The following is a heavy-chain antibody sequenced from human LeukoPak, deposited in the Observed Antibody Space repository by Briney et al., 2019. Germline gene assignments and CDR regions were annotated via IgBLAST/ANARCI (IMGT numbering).Heavy chain of an antibody. D-gene: IGHD6-13*01. Sequence: GGSLRLSCAASGFTFTTSWMHWVRQAPGKGLVWVSRINSDGSTTTYADSVKGRFTISRDNAKNTLYLQMNSLRGEDTAVYYCARVLGAAAGLRAFDTWGQGTLVFVSS. CDR2: INSDGSTT. V-gene: IGHV3-74*01. J-gene: IGHJ3*02. CDR1: GFTFTTSW. CDR3: ARVLGAAAGLRAFDT.